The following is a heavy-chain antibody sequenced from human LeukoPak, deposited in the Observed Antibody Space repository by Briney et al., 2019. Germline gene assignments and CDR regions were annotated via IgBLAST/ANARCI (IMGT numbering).Heavy chain of an antibody. CDR1: GFTFSSYA. V-gene: IGHV3-23*01. J-gene: IGHJ4*02. Sequence: GGSLRPSCAASGFTFSSYAMSWVRQAPGKGLERVSAISGSGGSTYYADSVKGRFTISRGNSKNTLYLQMNSLRAEDTAVYYCAKKEDGFDYWGQGTLVTVSS. CDR3: AKKEDGFDY. CDR2: ISGSGGST.